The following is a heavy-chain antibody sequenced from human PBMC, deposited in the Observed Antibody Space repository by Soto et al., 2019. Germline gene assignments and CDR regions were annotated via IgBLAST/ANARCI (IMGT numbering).Heavy chain of an antibody. J-gene: IGHJ4*02. Sequence: SETLSLTCAVYGGSFSGYYWSWIRQPPGKGLEWIGEINHSGSTYYNPSLKSRVTISVDTSKKQFSLKLSSVTAADTAVYYCARRFDNGGPDYWGQGTLVTVSS. CDR1: GGSFSGYY. CDR3: ARRFDNGGPDY. V-gene: IGHV4-34*01. D-gene: IGHD2-8*01. CDR2: INHSGST.